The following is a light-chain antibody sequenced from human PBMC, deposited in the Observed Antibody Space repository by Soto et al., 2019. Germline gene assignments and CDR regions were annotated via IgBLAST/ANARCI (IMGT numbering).Light chain of an antibody. CDR3: CSYAGSPSYVI. CDR1: SSDVGSYNL. Sequence: QSALTQPASVSGSPGQSITISCTGTSSDVGSYNLVSWYQQHPGKAPKLMIYEVSKRPSGISNRFSGSKSGNTASLTISGLQAEDEADYYCCSYAGSPSYVIFGGGTKVTVL. V-gene: IGLV2-23*02. J-gene: IGLJ2*01. CDR2: EVS.